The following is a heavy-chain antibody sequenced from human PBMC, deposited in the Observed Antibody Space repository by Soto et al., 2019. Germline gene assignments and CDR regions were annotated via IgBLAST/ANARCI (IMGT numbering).Heavy chain of an antibody. CDR2: IPYTGSA. V-gene: IGHV4-59*01. CDR1: GGSINYSS. CDR3: ARVNYGDYYCWMDF. J-gene: IGHJ6*02. D-gene: IGHD4-17*01. Sequence: PWGTLDLTCTVSGGSINYSSWTWFRQPPGRGLEWIGYIPYTGSANYNDSLKSRHTISADTSKNQFSLKLSSVTAADTALYYCARVNYGDYYCWMDFWGQGTTVTVSS.